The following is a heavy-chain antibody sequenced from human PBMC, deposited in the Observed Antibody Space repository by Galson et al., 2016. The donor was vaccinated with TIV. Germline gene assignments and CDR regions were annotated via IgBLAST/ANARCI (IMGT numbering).Heavy chain of an antibody. CDR2: IIGIFGTA. CDR1: GGIFNSYA. CDR3: ARGGVTTDFWSNYYPGGMDV. Sequence: SVKVSCKASGGIFNSYAVSWVRQAPGQGLEWMGGIIGIFGTANYAQKFQGRVTITADKSSSTVYMELSSLRSADTAVYYCARGGVTTDFWSNYYPGGMDVWGQGTTVTVSS. V-gene: IGHV1-69*06. D-gene: IGHD3-3*01. J-gene: IGHJ6*02.